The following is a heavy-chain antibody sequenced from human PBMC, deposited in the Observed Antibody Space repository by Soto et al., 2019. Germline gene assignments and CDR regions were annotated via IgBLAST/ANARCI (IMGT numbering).Heavy chain of an antibody. CDR3: AREADYYYGMDV. CDR1: GFTFSSYS. Sequence: PAGSLTLSCAAPGFTFSSYSMNWVRRAPGRGLVWVSYISSSSSTIYYADSVKGRFTISRDNAKNSLYLQMNSLRDEDTAVYYCAREADYYYGMDVWGQGTTVTVSS. V-gene: IGHV3-48*02. J-gene: IGHJ6*02. CDR2: ISSSSSTI.